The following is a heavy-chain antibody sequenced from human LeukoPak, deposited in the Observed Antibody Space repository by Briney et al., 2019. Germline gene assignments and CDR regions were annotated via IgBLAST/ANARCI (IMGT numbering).Heavy chain of an antibody. CDR1: GFTFSTYW. CDR3: AREYSSSSGRSFDY. V-gene: IGHV3-7*01. J-gene: IGHJ4*02. CDR2: MKRDGSEI. D-gene: IGHD6-6*01. Sequence: GGSLRLSCSASGFTFSTYWMSWVRQAPGKGLEWVANMKRDGSEIYYVDSVKGRFTISRDNAKNSLYLQMNSLRAEDTAVYYRAREYSSSSGRSFDYWGQGTLVTVSS.